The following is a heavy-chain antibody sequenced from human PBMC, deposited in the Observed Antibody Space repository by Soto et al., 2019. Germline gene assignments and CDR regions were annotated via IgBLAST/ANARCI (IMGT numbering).Heavy chain of an antibody. V-gene: IGHV3-73*01. Sequence: EVQLVESGGGLVQPGGSLTLSCAASGFTFSDATIHWVRQASGKGLEWVGRIRSKAYSSATAYAASVKGRFTISRDDSTNTAHLQMNSLKTEDTAVYYCTRHSVDYWGQGTLVTVSS. CDR3: TRHSVDY. J-gene: IGHJ4*02. CDR2: IRSKAYSSAT. CDR1: GFTFSDAT.